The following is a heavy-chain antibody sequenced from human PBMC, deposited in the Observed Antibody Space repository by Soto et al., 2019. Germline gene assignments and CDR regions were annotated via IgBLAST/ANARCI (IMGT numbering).Heavy chain of an antibody. V-gene: IGHV3-7*01. J-gene: IGHJ4*02. CDR3: ARDLPYYDSGSYPPAFDN. D-gene: IGHD3-10*01. CDR2: IKQDGSEK. CDR1: EFTFTNYW. Sequence: HPGGSLRLSCIASEFTFTNYWMSWVRQPPGKGLEWVANIKQDGSEKYYVDSVKGRFTISRDNAKNSLYLQMSSLRVEDTAVYYCARDLPYYDSGSYPPAFDNWGQGTLVTVSS.